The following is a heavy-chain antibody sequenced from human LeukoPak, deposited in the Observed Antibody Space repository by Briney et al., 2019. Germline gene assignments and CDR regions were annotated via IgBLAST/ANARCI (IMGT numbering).Heavy chain of an antibody. D-gene: IGHD4-23*01. J-gene: IGHJ4*02. CDR1: GFTFSGYY. CDR3: TREFRGIAYGGNLAVDY. Sequence: GGSLRLSCATSGFTFSGYYMHWVRQAPGKGLVWLSRINTDGSNTDYADSVKGRFTISRDNVKRTLYLQMNSLRAEDTALYYCTREFRGIAYGGNLAVDYWGQGTLVTVSS. CDR2: INTDGSNT. V-gene: IGHV3-74*01.